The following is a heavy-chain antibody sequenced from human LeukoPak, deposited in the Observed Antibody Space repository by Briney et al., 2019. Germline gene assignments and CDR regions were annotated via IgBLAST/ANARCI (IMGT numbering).Heavy chain of an antibody. Sequence: PGGSLRLSCAASGFTFSTYSMNWVRQAPGKGLEWVSSITGSSSFIYYADSVKGRFTISRDNAKNSLHLQMNSLRAEDTAVYYCAKGHRSSGGCYYDYWGQGTLVTVSS. CDR1: GFTFSTYS. V-gene: IGHV3-21*04. D-gene: IGHD2-15*01. J-gene: IGHJ4*02. CDR3: AKGHRSSGGCYYDY. CDR2: ITGSSSFI.